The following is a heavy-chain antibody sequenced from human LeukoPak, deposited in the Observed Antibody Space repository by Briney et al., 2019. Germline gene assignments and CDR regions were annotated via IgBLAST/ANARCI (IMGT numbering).Heavy chain of an antibody. CDR2: ISYDGSSK. D-gene: IGHD4-17*01. J-gene: IGHJ5*02. CDR1: GFTFSNYA. Sequence: GGSLRLSCAASGFTFSNYAMHWVRQAPGKGLEWVAFISYDGSSKYCADSVKGRFTISRDNSKNMMYLQMSSLRAEDTAVYYCARRGHDYGDSEWFDPWGQGTLVTVSS. CDR3: ARRGHDYGDSEWFDP. V-gene: IGHV3-30*04.